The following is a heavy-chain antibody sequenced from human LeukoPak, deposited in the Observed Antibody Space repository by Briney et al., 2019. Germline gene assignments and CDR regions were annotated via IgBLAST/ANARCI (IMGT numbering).Heavy chain of an antibody. CDR1: GFTFSSYS. J-gene: IGHJ4*02. CDR2: ISSSSSYI. V-gene: IGHV3-21*01. CDR3: ARITMVRGVWGHIEYYFDY. Sequence: GGSLRLSCAASGFTFSSYSMNWVRQAPGKGLEWVSSISSSSSYIYYADSVKGRFTISRDNAKNSLYLQMNSLRAEDTAVYYCARITMVRGVWGHIEYYFDYWGQGTLVTVSS. D-gene: IGHD3-10*01.